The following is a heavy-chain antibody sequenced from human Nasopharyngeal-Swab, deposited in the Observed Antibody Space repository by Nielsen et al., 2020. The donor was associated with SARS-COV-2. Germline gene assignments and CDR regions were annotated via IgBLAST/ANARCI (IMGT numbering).Heavy chain of an antibody. V-gene: IGHV3-23*01. CDR3: AKDRYCSGGACYFSVFDY. CDR2: VSGSGGTT. J-gene: IGHJ4*02. Sequence: WIRQPPGKGLEWVSGVSGSGGTTKYADSVKGRFTISRDNSKNKLYLQMHSLRVEDTAVYYCAKDRYCSGGACYFSVFDYWGLGTLVTVSS. D-gene: IGHD2-15*01.